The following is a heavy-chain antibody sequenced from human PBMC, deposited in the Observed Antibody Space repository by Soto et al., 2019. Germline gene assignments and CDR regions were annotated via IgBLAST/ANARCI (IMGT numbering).Heavy chain of an antibody. V-gene: IGHV3-11*06. CDR1: GFTFSDYY. CDR2: ISSSSSYT. D-gene: IGHD2-2*01. J-gene: IGHJ6*02. CDR3: ARDGWLLVPAATDEGMDV. Sequence: QVQLVESGGGLVKPGGSLRLSCAASGFTFSDYYMSWIRQAPGKGLEWVSYISSSSSYTNYADSVKGRFTISRDNAKNSLYLQMNSLRAEDTAVYYGARDGWLLVPAATDEGMDVWGQGTTVTVSS.